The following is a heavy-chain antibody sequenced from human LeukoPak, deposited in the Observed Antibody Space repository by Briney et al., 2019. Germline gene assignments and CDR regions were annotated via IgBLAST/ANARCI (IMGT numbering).Heavy chain of an antibody. CDR1: GYTFIGYY. Sequence: ASVKVSCKASGYTFIGYYIHWVRQAPGQGLEWLGWINPKSGAADYAQQFRGRVTMTRDTSINTDYMEMKRVTSDDTAVYYCARGAEAETSPLDFWGQGTLVIVS. V-gene: IGHV1-2*02. J-gene: IGHJ4*02. D-gene: IGHD6-13*01. CDR3: ARGAEAETSPLDF. CDR2: INPKSGAA.